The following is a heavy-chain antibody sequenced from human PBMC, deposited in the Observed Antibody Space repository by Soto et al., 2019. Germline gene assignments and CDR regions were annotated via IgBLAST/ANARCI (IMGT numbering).Heavy chain of an antibody. J-gene: IGHJ4*02. D-gene: IGHD6-6*01. CDR1: GFTFSSYS. Sequence: EVQLVESGGVLVQPGGSLRLSCAASGFTFSSYSMNWVRQAPGKGLEWVSYISSSSTTIYYADSVKGRFTISRDNAKNSLYLQTNSLRDEDTAVYYCTRGGYSSSSGYWGQGTLVTVAS. CDR2: ISSSSTTI. CDR3: TRGGYSSSSGY. V-gene: IGHV3-48*02.